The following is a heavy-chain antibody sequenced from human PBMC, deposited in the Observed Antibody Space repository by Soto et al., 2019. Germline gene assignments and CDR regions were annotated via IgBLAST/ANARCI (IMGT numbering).Heavy chain of an antibody. CDR3: ARSLTGPYGAFDL. CDR2: ISGDGSST. D-gene: IGHD1-20*01. J-gene: IGHJ3*01. CDR1: ECTFRSYW. Sequence: GRSLRLSCASPECTFRSYWMHCVRQSPGKWLVWVSRISGDGSSTNYADSVKGRFTISRDNAKNTVYLQIDSLRAEDTAVYYCARSLTGPYGAFDLWGQGTMVTVS. V-gene: IGHV3-74*01.